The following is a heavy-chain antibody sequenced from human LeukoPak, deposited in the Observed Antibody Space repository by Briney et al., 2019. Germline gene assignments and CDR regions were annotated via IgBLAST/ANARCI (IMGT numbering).Heavy chain of an antibody. J-gene: IGHJ6*02. CDR2: ISSSSSYI. V-gene: IGHV3-21*04. CDR3: ASERVRGMDV. Sequence: PGGSLRLSCAASGFTFSSYSMNWVRQAPGKGLEWVSSISSSSSYIYYADSVKGRFTISRDNAKNSLYLQMNSLRAEDTAGYYCASERVRGMDVWGQGTTVTVSS. CDR1: GFTFSSYS.